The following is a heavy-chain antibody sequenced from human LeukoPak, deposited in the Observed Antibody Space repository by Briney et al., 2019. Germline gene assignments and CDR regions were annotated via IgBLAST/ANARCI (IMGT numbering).Heavy chain of an antibody. CDR3: AKAPSDGYNFFDY. CDR1: GFTFDDYA. CDR2: ISWDGGST. J-gene: IGHJ4*02. Sequence: PGGSLRLSCAASGFTFDDYAMHWVRQAPGKGLEWVSLISWDGGSTYYADSVKGRFTISRDISKNSLYLQMNSLRAEDTALYYCAKAPSDGYNFFDYWGQGTLVTVSS. D-gene: IGHD5-24*01. V-gene: IGHV3-43D*03.